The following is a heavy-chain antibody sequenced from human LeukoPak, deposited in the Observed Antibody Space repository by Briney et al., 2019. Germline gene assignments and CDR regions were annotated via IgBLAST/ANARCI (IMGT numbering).Heavy chain of an antibody. CDR1: GFTFSSYA. CDR2: ISGSGGST. V-gene: IGHV3-23*01. CDR3: AKELRITIFGVAAGDAFDI. Sequence: GGSLRLSCAASGFTFSSYAMSWVRQAPGKGLEWVSAISGSGGSTYYADSVKGRFTISRDNSKNTLYLQMNSLRAEDTAVYYCAKELRITIFGVAAGDAFDIWGQGTMVTVSS. J-gene: IGHJ3*02. D-gene: IGHD3-3*01.